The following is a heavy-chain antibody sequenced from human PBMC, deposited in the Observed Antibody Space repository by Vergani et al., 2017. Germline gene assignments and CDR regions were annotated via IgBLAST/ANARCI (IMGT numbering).Heavy chain of an antibody. Sequence: EVQLLESGGGLIQPGGSLRLSCAASGLSFDNHAMSWVRQAPGKGLEWVSGITVKGDHTYYGDSVKGRFTISRDNSRNTLYLQLNSLRPEDTAVYYCAKNLESGAYRGGNFDYWGQGTLVTVSS. CDR2: ITVKGDHT. CDR1: GLSFDNHA. CDR3: AKNLESGAYRGGNFDY. J-gene: IGHJ4*02. V-gene: IGHV3-23*01. D-gene: IGHD3-16*01.